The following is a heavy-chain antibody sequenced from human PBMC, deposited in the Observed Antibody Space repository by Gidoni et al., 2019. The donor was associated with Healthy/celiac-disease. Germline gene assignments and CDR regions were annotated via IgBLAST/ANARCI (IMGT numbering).Heavy chain of an antibody. V-gene: IGHV4-59*01. J-gene: IGHJ4*02. CDR3: ARGVDYDYVWGSYRYTD. CDR2: IYYSGST. Sequence: QVQLQESGPGLVKPSETLSLTCTVAGGSISSYYWSWIRQPPGKGLEWIGYIYYSGSTNYNPSLKSRVTISVDTSKNQFSLKLSSVTAADTAVYYCARGVDYDYVWGSYRYTDWGQGTLVTVSS. D-gene: IGHD3-16*02. CDR1: GGSISSYY.